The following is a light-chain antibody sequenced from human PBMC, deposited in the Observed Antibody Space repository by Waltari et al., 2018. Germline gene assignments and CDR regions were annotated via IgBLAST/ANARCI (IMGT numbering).Light chain of an antibody. Sequence: QTVVTQEPSLTVSPGGTVTPTCPPTPGAVTRGHYPNWFQQKPGQAPRALIYATSNKYSWTPARFSGSLLGDKAALTLSGVQPEDGADYYCLLYSGGAHLFGGGTKLTVL. CDR1: PGAVTRGHY. CDR2: ATS. V-gene: IGLV7-43*01. CDR3: LLYSGGAHL. J-gene: IGLJ2*01.